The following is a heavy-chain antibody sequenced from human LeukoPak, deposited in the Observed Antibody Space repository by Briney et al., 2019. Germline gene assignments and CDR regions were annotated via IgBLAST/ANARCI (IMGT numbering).Heavy chain of an antibody. CDR2: ISTYNGNT. CDR3: AREEQWLPRGVDY. Sequence: GASVNVSCKASGYTFTTYGISWVRQAPGQGLEWMGWISTYNGNTNYAQKLQGRLTMTTDTSTSTAYMELRSLRSDDTAVYYCAREEQWLPRGVDYWGQGTLVTVSS. V-gene: IGHV1-18*04. D-gene: IGHD6-19*01. J-gene: IGHJ4*02. CDR1: GYTFTTYG.